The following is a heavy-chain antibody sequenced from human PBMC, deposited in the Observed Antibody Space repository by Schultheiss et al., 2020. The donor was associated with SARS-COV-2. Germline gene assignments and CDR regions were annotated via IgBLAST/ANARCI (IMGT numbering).Heavy chain of an antibody. D-gene: IGHD3-10*01. CDR3: ARQPYYYGSGSYLPPNWFDP. V-gene: IGHV1-18*01. CDR2: ISGYSGHT. Sequence: ASVKVSCKASGYTFTSYGISWVRQAPGQGLEWMGWISGYSGHTNYAQKLQGRVTMTTDTSTSTAYMELRSLRSDDTAVYYCARQPYYYGSGSYLPPNWFDPWGQRTLVTVSS. CDR1: GYTFTSYG. J-gene: IGHJ5*02.